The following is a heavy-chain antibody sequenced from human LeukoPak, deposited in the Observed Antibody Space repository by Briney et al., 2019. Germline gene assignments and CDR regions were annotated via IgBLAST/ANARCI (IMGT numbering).Heavy chain of an antibody. CDR3: ARHDFDLPMIYSFFVH. V-gene: IGHV1-46*01. J-gene: IGHJ5*02. D-gene: IGHD3-3*01. CDR2: MHPTGDST. Sequence: ASVKVSCKASGYTFTKYYMNWVRQAPGQGLEWMGIMHPTGDSTNYAQKFQGRVTLTRDTSTGTFYMELSSLTSEDTAVYYCARHDFDLPMIYSFFVHWGQGTLVTVCS. CDR1: GYTFTKYY.